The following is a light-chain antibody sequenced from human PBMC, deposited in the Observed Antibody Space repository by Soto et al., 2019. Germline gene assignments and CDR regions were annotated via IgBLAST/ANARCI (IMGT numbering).Light chain of an antibody. J-gene: IGKJ2*01. CDR3: QHYGGSLYT. CDR2: GAS. CDR1: QSVSSNY. V-gene: IGKV3-20*01. Sequence: EIVLTQSPGTLSLSPGERATLSCRASQSVSSNYLTWYQQKPGQAPRLLIYGASSRATGIPDRFSGSGSGTDFTLTISGLEPEDFAVYYCQHYGGSLYTFGQGTKLEIE.